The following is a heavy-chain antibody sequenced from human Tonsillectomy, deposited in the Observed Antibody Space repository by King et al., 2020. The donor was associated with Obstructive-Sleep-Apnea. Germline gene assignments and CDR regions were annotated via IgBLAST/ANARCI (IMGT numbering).Heavy chain of an antibody. J-gene: IGHJ5*02. CDR2: IYYSGST. D-gene: IGHD3-10*01. CDR3: ARDHGSGSYLSGWFDP. CDR1: GGSISSGGYY. Sequence: VQLQESGPGLVKPSQTLSLTCTVSGGSISSGGYYWSWIRQHPGKGLEWIGYIYYSGSTYSNPSLKSRVTISVDTSKNQFSLKLSSVTAADTAVYYCARDHGSGSYLSGWFDPWGQGTLVTVSS. V-gene: IGHV4-31*03.